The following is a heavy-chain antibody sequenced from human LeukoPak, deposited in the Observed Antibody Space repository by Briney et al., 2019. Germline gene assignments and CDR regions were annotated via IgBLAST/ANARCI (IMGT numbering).Heavy chain of an antibody. V-gene: IGHV1-2*02. CDR1: GYTFTGYY. J-gene: IGHJ5*02. CDR3: ARGHYTEIGGGWQNWFDP. Sequence: ASVKVSCKASGYTFTGYYMHWVRQAPGQGLEWMGWINPNSGGTNYAQKFQGRVTMTRDTSISTAYMELSRLRSDDTAVYYCARGHYTEIGGGWQNWFDPWGQGTLVTVSS. CDR2: INPNSGGT. D-gene: IGHD3-10*01.